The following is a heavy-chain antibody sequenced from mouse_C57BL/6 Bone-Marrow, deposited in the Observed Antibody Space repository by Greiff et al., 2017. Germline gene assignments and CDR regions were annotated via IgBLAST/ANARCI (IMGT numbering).Heavy chain of an antibody. CDR2: IYPRSGNT. J-gene: IGHJ3*01. V-gene: IGHV1-81*01. D-gene: IGHD1-1*01. Sequence: QVQLQQSGAELARPGASVKLSCKASGYTFTSYGISWVKQRTGQGLEWIGEIYPRSGNTYYNETFKGQATLTADKSSSTAYMERRSLTSEDSAVYCCARGDYYGRSPAWFAYGGEGTLVTVSA. CDR1: GYTFTSYG. CDR3: ARGDYYGRSPAWFAY.